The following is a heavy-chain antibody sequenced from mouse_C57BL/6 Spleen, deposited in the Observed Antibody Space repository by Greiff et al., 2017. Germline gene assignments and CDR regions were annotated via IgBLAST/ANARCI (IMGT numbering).Heavy chain of an antibody. CDR3: ARKRLYYDYPYYFDY. CDR2: IYPGSGST. CDR1: GYTFTSYW. Sequence: QVQLQQPGAELVKPGASVKMSCKASGYTFTSYWITWVKQRPGQGLEWIGDIYPGSGSTNYNEKFKSQATLTVDTSSSTAYMQLSSLTSEDSAVYYCARKRLYYDYPYYFDYWGQGTTLTVSS. D-gene: IGHD2-4*01. J-gene: IGHJ2*01. V-gene: IGHV1-55*01.